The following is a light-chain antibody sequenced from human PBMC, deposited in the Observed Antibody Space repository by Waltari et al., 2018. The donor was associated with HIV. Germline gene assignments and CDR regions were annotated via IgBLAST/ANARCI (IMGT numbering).Light chain of an antibody. J-gene: IGKJ5*01. CDR2: GAT. V-gene: IGKV3-20*01. Sequence: EIVLTQAPGTLSLSPGERATLSCRASQSVSSNYFAWYQQKPGQAPGVLIYGATSRATGVPDRFSGSGSGTDFTLSIRRLEPEDFAVYYCQQYGRSSITFGQGTRLEIK. CDR1: QSVSSNY. CDR3: QQYGRSSIT.